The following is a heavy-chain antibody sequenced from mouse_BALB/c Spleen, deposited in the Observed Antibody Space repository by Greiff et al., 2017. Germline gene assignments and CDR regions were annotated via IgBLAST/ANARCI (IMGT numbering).Heavy chain of an antibody. Sequence: QVQLQQSGAELVKPGASVKLSCTASGFNIKDTYMHWVKQRPGHGLEWIGEILPGSGSTNYNEKFKGKATFTADTSSNTAYMQLSSLTSEDSAVYYCAEVRRDYYAMDYWGQGTSVTVSS. J-gene: IGHJ4*01. CDR1: GFNIKDTY. D-gene: IGHD2-14*01. V-gene: IGHV1-9*01. CDR2: ILPGSGST. CDR3: AEVRRDYYAMDY.